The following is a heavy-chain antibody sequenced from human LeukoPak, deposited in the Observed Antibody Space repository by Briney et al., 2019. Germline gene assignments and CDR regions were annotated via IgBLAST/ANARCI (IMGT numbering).Heavy chain of an antibody. J-gene: IGHJ5*02. CDR2: INPNSGGT. CDR1: GYPFTGYY. D-gene: IGHD2-15*01. V-gene: IGHV1-2*02. Sequence: ASVKVSCKASGYPFTGYYMHWVRQAPGQGLEWMGWINPNSGGTNYAQKFQGRVTMTGDTSISTAYMELSRLRSDDTAVYYCARDSRYCSGGSCFFWFDPWGQGTLVTVSS. CDR3: ARDSRYCSGGSCFFWFDP.